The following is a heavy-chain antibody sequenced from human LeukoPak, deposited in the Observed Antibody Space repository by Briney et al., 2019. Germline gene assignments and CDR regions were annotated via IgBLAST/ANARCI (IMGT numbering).Heavy chain of an antibody. Sequence: AGGSLRLSCASSGFIFSFYGMHWARQAPGKGLEWVSFIRSDGSNKYYADSVKGRFTISRDNSKNTLYLQINSLRGEDTAVYYCAKGSKEVLFTRNHYMDVWGKGTTVTSSS. CDR1: GFIFSFYG. CDR2: IRSDGSNK. J-gene: IGHJ6*03. CDR3: AKGSKEVLFTRNHYMDV. D-gene: IGHD1-14*01. V-gene: IGHV3-30*02.